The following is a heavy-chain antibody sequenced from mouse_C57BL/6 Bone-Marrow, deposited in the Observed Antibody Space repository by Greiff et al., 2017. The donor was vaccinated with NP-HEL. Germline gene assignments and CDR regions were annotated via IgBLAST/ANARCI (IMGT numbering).Heavy chain of an antibody. J-gene: IGHJ2*01. CDR1: GFSLSTFGMG. Sequence: QVTLKECGPGILQPSQTLSLTCSFSGFSLSTFGMGVGWIRQPSGKGLEWLAHIWWDDDKYYNPALKRRFTISKDTSKNQVFLKIANVDTADTATYYCARMVYYPFDYWGQGTTLTVSS. CDR3: ARMVYYPFDY. CDR2: IWWDDDK. V-gene: IGHV8-8*01. D-gene: IGHD1-1*01.